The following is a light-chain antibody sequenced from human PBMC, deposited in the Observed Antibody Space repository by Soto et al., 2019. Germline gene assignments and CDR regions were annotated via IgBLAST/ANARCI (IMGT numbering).Light chain of an antibody. J-gene: IGKJ5*01. CDR1: QSVSSSY. Sequence: EIVLTQSPGTLSLSPGERATLSCRASQSVSSSYLAWYQQKPGQAPRLLIYGASSRATGIPDRFSGSGSGTDFTHTIRRLEPEDFAVYYCQQYGSSPTFVQGTRLKI. CDR3: QQYGSSPT. CDR2: GAS. V-gene: IGKV3-20*01.